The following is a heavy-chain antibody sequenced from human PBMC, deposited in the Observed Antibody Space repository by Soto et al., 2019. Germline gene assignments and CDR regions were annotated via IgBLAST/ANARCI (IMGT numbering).Heavy chain of an antibody. J-gene: IGHJ4*02. CDR2: IIPIFGTA. Sequence: ASVKVSCKASGGTFSSYAISWVRQAPGQGLEWMGGIIPIFGTANYAQKFQGRVTITADESTSTAYMELSSLRSEDTAVYYCARRRVYDYVWGSYRPGAHFDYWGQGTLVTVSS. D-gene: IGHD3-16*01. V-gene: IGHV1-69*13. CDR3: ARRRVYDYVWGSYRPGAHFDY. CDR1: GGTFSSYA.